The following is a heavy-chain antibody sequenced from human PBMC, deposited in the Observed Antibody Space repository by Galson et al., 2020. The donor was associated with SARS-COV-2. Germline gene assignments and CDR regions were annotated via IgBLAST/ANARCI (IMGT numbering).Heavy chain of an antibody. V-gene: IGHV3-23*01. CDR3: AKHHNNEGGY. D-gene: IGHD2-8*01. Sequence: GGSLRLSCAAFGVTFSNSVLSWVRQAPGKGLEWVSTISETGTIARYADSLKGRFTISRDNSNNMLYLQMSSLRAEDTAIYYCAKHHNNEGGYWGEGTLVTVSS. CDR1: GVTFSNSV. CDR2: ISETGTIA. J-gene: IGHJ4*02.